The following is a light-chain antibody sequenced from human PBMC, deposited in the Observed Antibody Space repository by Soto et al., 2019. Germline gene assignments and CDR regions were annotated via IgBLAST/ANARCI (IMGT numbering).Light chain of an antibody. J-gene: IGKJ1*01. Sequence: DIQMTQSPSSLSASVGDAVTLTCRASQNINTDLNWYHQRPGKAPQLLISGASTLRSGVPSRFSGSGSGTDFTLTIGSLQPEDFGTYYCQQSYSFLRTFGQGTKVDIK. V-gene: IGKV1-39*01. CDR2: GAS. CDR3: QQSYSFLRT. CDR1: QNINTD.